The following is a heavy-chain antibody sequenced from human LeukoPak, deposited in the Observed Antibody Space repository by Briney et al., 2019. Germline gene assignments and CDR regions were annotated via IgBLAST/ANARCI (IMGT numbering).Heavy chain of an antibody. CDR3: ARLSYYDYVWGSYRYNWFDP. CDR1: GGSFSGYY. CDR2: INHSGST. J-gene: IGHJ5*02. Sequence: SETLSLTCAVYGGSFSGYYWSWIRQPPGKGLEWIGEINHSGSTNYNPSLKSRVTISVDTSKNQFSLKLSSVTAADTAVYYCARLSYYDYVWGSYRYNWFDPWGQGTLVTVSS. V-gene: IGHV4-34*01. D-gene: IGHD3-16*02.